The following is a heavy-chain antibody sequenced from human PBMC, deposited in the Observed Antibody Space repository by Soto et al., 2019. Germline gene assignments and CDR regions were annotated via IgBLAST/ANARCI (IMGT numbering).Heavy chain of an antibody. CDR1: GGSISSSSYY. Sequence: SETLSLTCTVSGGSISSSSYYWGWIRQPPGKGLEWIGSIYYSGSTYYNPSLKSRVTISVDTSKNQFSLKLSSVTAADTAVYYCARKGPDYDFWSGPRGWFDPWGQGTQVTVSS. CDR3: ARKGPDYDFWSGPRGWFDP. CDR2: IYYSGST. D-gene: IGHD3-3*01. J-gene: IGHJ5*02. V-gene: IGHV4-39*01.